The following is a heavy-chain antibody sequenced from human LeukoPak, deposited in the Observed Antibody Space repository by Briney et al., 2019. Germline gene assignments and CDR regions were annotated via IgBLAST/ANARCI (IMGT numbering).Heavy chain of an antibody. V-gene: IGHV3-48*02. CDR1: GFAFSSYN. J-gene: IGHJ6*02. CDR2: IGSSGSPT. D-gene: IGHD3-22*01. CDR3: ARRPYFDTSGRLSDV. Sequence: PGGSLRLSCAASGFAFSSYNMNWVRQAPGKGLEWISYIGSSGSPTHYADSVGGRFTISRDNAKNSLYLQMNSLRDEDTAVYFCARRPYFDTSGRLSDVWGQGTTVTVSS.